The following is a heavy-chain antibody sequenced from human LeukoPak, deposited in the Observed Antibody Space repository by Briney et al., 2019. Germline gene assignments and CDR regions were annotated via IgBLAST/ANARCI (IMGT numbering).Heavy chain of an antibody. J-gene: IGHJ4*02. D-gene: IGHD2-2*01. CDR1: GFTFSNYW. CDR2: IKQDGSEK. V-gene: IGHV3-7*01. CDR3: ARGRCSSTSCFIDY. Sequence: PGGSLRLSCAASGFTFSNYWMSWVRQAPGKGLEWVANIKQDGSEKYYVDSVKGRFTVSRDNAKNSLYLQMNSLRAEDTAVYYCARGRCSSTSCFIDYWGQGTLVTVSS.